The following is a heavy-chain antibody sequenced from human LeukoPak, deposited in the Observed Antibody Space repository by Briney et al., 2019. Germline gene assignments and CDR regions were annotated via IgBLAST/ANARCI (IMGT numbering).Heavy chain of an antibody. J-gene: IGHJ4*02. CDR1: GVSINIYY. Sequence: PSETLSLTCNVSGVSINIYYSSWLRQTPGKGLEWIGRSHGSGSTNYNPSLKNRVTISIDKSKNHLSLSLRSVTAADTALYFCARDGGYDSGVFDFWGQGTLVTVSS. CDR3: ARDGGYDSGVFDF. D-gene: IGHD3-22*01. CDR2: SHGSGST. V-gene: IGHV4-4*07.